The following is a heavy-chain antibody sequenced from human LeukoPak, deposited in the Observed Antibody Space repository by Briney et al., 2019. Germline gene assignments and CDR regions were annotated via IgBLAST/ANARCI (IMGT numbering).Heavy chain of an antibody. CDR1: GYTLSGYD. CDR3: ARGPGSILEVLLYHFDY. V-gene: IGHV3-30*01. CDR2: ISSDGSDK. Sequence: GGPLRLSCAASGYTLSGYDIPWVRQAPGEGLEGVAVISSDGSDKYYADSVKGRYTLSRDNSKNTLYLQMNSLRAQDTAVYFCARGPGSILEVLLYHFDYWGQGTLVSVSS. D-gene: IGHD3-3*01. J-gene: IGHJ4*02.